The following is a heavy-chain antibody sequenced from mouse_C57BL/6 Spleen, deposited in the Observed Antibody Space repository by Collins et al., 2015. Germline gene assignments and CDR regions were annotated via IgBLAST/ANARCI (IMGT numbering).Heavy chain of an antibody. V-gene: IGHV3-2*02. CDR2: ISYSGST. CDR3: AREGNRYYAMDY. CDR1: DYSITSDYA. J-gene: IGHJ4*01. Sequence: DVQLQESGPGLVKPSQSLSLTCTVTDYSITSDYAWNWIRQFPGNKLEWMGYISYSGSTSYNPSLKSRISITRDTSKNQFFLQLNSVTTEDTATYYCAREGNRYYAMDYWGQGTSVTVSS. D-gene: IGHD2-1*01.